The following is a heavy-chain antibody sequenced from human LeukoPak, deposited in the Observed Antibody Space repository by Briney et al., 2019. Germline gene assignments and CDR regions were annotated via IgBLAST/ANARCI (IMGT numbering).Heavy chain of an antibody. CDR1: GFTFSKAW. CDR2: FKSKTDGGTT. V-gene: IGHV3-15*01. CDR3: TKDIGYFDY. J-gene: IGHJ4*02. Sequence: GSLRLSCAASGFTFSKAWMSWVRQAPGKGLEWVGRFKSKTDGGTTDYAAPVKGRFIVSRDDSKNTLYLQMNSLRTEDTAVYFCTKDIGYFDYWGPGTLVTVSS.